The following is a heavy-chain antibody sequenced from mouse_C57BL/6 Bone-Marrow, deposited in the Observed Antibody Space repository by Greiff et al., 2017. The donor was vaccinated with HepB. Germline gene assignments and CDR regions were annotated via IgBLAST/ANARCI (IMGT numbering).Heavy chain of an antibody. CDR2: ISNLAYSI. V-gene: IGHV5-15*04. J-gene: IGHJ1*03. CDR1: GFTFSDYG. Sequence: EVKVEESGGGLVQPGGSLKLSCAASGFTFSDYGMAWVRQAPRKGPEWVAFISNLAYSIYYADTVTGRFTISRENAKNTLYLEMSSLRSEDTAMYYCARHGSRGYFDVWGTGTTVTVSS. CDR3: ARHGSRGYFDV. D-gene: IGHD4-1*01.